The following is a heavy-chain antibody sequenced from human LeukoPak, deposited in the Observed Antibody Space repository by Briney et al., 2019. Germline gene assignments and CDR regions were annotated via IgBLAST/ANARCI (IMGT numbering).Heavy chain of an antibody. Sequence: GASVKVSCKVSGYTLTELSMHWVRQAPGQGLEWMGIVNPSGDSTNYAQKFQGRVTMTRDTSTSTVYMELSSLRSEDTAVYYCARWTTTYLDYWGQGTLVTVSS. J-gene: IGHJ4*02. CDR1: GYTLTELS. CDR2: VNPSGDST. D-gene: IGHD3/OR15-3a*01. CDR3: ARWTTTYLDY. V-gene: IGHV1-46*01.